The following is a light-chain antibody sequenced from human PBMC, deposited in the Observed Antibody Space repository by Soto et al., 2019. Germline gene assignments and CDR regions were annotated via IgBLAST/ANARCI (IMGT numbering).Light chain of an antibody. V-gene: IGLV2-14*01. CDR1: SSDVGGYNY. Sequence: QSALTQPPSASGSPGQSVTISCTGTSSDVGGYNYVSWYQQHPGKAPKFMIFDVSSRPSGVSDRFSGSKSGNTASLTISGLQTEDEADYYCASYTTSSTYVFGTGTKV. J-gene: IGLJ1*01. CDR2: DVS. CDR3: ASYTTSSTYV.